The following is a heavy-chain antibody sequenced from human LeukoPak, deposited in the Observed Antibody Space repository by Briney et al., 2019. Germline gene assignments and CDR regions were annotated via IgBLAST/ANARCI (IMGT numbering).Heavy chain of an antibody. V-gene: IGHV3-9*03. CDR2: ISWNSGSI. CDR3: AKGQSGSHLHSFDY. J-gene: IGHJ4*02. CDR1: GFTFDDYA. Sequence: PGGSLRLSCAASGFTFDDYAMHWVRQAPGKGLEWVSGISWNSGSIGYADSVKGRFTISRDNAKNCLYLQMNSLRAEDMALYYCAKGQSGSHLHSFDYWGQGTLVTVSS. D-gene: IGHD1-26*01.